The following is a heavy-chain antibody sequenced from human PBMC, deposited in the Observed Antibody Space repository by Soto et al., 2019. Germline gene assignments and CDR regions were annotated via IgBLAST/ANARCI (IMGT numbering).Heavy chain of an antibody. CDR3: ARDGAYCSGTSCSDYYHYMDV. Sequence: EVQLVESGGGLVKPGGSLRLSCAASGFTFSPYSMNWVRQAPGKGLEWVSSISSSTFIYYADSVGGRCTISTDNAKSSLYLQMNSLRADDAAVYYCARDGAYCSGTSCSDYYHYMDVWGKGTTVTVSS. V-gene: IGHV3-21*01. D-gene: IGHD2-2*01. J-gene: IGHJ6*03. CDR1: GFTFSPYS. CDR2: ISSSTFI.